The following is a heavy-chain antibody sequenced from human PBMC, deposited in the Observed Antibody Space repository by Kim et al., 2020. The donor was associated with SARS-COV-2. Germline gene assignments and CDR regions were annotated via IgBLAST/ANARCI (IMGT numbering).Heavy chain of an antibody. CDR3: AKDPPIEGRELNFVDY. CDR2: ISYDGSNK. V-gene: IGHV3-30*18. CDR1: GFTFSSYG. D-gene: IGHD1-26*01. Sequence: GGSLRLSCAASGFTFSSYGMHWVRQAPGKGLEWVAVISYDGSNKYYADSVKGRFTISRDNSKNTLYLQMNSLRAEDTAVYYCAKDPPIEGRELNFVDYWGQGTLVTVSS. J-gene: IGHJ4*02.